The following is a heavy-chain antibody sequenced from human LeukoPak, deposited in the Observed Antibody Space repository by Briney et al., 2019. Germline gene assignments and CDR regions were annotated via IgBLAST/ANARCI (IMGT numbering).Heavy chain of an antibody. J-gene: IGHJ3*02. V-gene: IGHV3-53*01. Sequence: GGSLRLSCAASGFTFSSYSMNWVRQAPGKGLEWVSVIYTDGTTYYADSVKGRFTISRDNSKNTLYLQMNSLRAEDTATYYCARDRIDAFDIWGQGTMVTVSS. CDR3: ARDRIDAFDI. CDR1: GFTFSSYS. CDR2: IYTDGTT. D-gene: IGHD2/OR15-2a*01.